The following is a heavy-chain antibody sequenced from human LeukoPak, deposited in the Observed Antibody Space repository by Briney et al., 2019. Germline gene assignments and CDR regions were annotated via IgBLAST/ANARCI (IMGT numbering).Heavy chain of an antibody. V-gene: IGHV1-3*01. J-gene: IGHJ4*02. CDR2: INAHNGDT. Sequence: ASVKVSCKASGYTFINYAIHWVRQAPGQRLEWMGWINAHNGDTEYSQKFQGRVAITRDTSASIVYTELSTLRFGDTAVYYCARGSTSDWPLEYWGRGILVTVSS. D-gene: IGHD2-21*02. CDR1: GYTFINYA. CDR3: ARGSTSDWPLEY.